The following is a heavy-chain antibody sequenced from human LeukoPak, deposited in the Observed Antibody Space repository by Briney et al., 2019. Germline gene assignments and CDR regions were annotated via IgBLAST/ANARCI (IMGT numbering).Heavy chain of an antibody. V-gene: IGHV1-69*05. D-gene: IGHD3-22*01. J-gene: IGHJ4*02. Sequence: SVKVSCKASGGIFSSYGISWVLQAPGQGLEWMGGIIPIFGTANYAQKFQGRVTITTDESTSTAYMELSSLRSEDTAVYYCARVPYYYDSSGYWSYFDYWGQGTLVTVSS. CDR1: GGIFSSYG. CDR2: IIPIFGTA. CDR3: ARVPYYYDSSGYWSYFDY.